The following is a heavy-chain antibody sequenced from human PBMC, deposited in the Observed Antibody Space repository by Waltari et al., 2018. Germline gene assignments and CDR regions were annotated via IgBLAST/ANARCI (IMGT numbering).Heavy chain of an antibody. CDR1: GGSFSGYY. D-gene: IGHD3-16*02. CDR2: INHSGST. CDR3: ARGGAGLQRGGTVIVIRRFDY. Sequence: QVQLQQWGAGLLKPSETLSLTCAVYGGSFSGYYWSWLRQPPGKGLGWIGEINHSGSTNYNPSLKSRVTISVDTSKNQFSLKLSSVTAADTAVYYCARGGAGLQRGGTVIVIRRFDYWGQGTLVTVSS. V-gene: IGHV4-34*01. J-gene: IGHJ4*02.